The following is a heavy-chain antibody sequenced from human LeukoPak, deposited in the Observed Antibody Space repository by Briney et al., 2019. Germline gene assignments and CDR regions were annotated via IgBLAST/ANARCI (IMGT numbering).Heavy chain of an antibody. D-gene: IGHD2-2*01. V-gene: IGHV1-8*03. J-gene: IGHJ3*02. CDR1: GYTFTSYD. CDR2: MNPNSGST. Sequence: ASVKVSCKASGYTFTSYDINWVRQATGQGLEWMGWMNPNSGSTGYAQKFQGRVTITRNTSISTAYMELSSLRSEDTAVYYCARVLRGSPSYDAFDIWGQGTMVTVSS. CDR3: ARVLRGSPSYDAFDI.